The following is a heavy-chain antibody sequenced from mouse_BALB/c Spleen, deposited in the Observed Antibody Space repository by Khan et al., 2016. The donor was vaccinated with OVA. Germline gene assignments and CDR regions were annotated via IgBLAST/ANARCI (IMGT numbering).Heavy chain of an antibody. CDR2: IWSDGST. V-gene: IGHV2-6*02. Sequence: QVQLQQSGPGLVAPSQSLSITCTVSGFSLTSYGVHWVRQPPGQGLEWLVVIWSDGSTNYNSVLKSRLSISKDNSKSQVFFKMNSLQTDDTAIYYCARWFDGYSSLYAMDYWGQGTSVTVSS. J-gene: IGHJ4*01. CDR1: GFSLTSYG. D-gene: IGHD2-3*01. CDR3: ARWFDGYSSLYAMDY.